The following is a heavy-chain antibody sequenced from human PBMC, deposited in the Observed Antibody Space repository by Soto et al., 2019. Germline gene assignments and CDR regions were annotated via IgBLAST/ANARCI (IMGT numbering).Heavy chain of an antibody. CDR2: ISYDGSNK. Sequence: GGSLRLSCAASGFTFSSYGMHWVRQAPGKGLEWVAVISYDGSNKYYADSVKGRFTISRDNSKNTLYLQMNSLRAEDTAVYYCAKDDYGEPDYYYYGMDVWGQGTTVTVSS. J-gene: IGHJ6*02. CDR1: GFTFSSYG. V-gene: IGHV3-30*18. D-gene: IGHD4-17*01. CDR3: AKDDYGEPDYYYYGMDV.